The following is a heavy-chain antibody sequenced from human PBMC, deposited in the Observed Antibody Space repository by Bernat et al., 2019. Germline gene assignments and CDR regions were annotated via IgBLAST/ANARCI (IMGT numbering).Heavy chain of an antibody. J-gene: IGHJ4*02. CDR3: ARDYGDYYFDY. V-gene: IGHV3-21*05. CDR1: GFTFSSYS. CDR2: FSSSSRYS. Sequence: EVQLVESGGGLVKPGGSLRLSCAASGFTFSSYSMNWVRQAPGKGREWVSYFSSSSRYSDSAESVKGRFTISRDMAKNSLYLQMSGLRAEDTAVYYCARDYGDYYFDYWGQGTLVTVSS. D-gene: IGHD4-17*01.